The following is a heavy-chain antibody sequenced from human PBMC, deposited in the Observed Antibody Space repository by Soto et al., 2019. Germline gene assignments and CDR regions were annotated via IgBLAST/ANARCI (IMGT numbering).Heavy chain of an antibody. CDR1: GFTFSSYG. CDR3: AKVNTRGSSWYEYFQH. D-gene: IGHD6-13*01. Sequence: GGSLRLSCAASGFTFSSYGMHWVRQAPGKGLEWVAVISYDGSNKYYADSVKGRFTISRDNSKNTLYLQMNSLRAEDTAVYYCAKVNTRGSSWYEYFQHWGQGTLVTVSS. CDR2: ISYDGSNK. J-gene: IGHJ1*01. V-gene: IGHV3-30*18.